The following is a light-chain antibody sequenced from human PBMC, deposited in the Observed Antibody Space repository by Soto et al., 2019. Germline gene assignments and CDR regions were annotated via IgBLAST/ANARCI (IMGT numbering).Light chain of an antibody. CDR1: SSDVGAYNY. CDR2: DVA. J-gene: IGLJ1*01. Sequence: QSVLTQPASVSGSPGQSITISCTGTSSDVGAYNYVSWYQQHPGKAPKLMLYDVANRPSGVSNRFSGSKSGNTASLTISGLQAEDEDDYYCNSYTSSSTYVFGTGTKLTVL. V-gene: IGLV2-14*01. CDR3: NSYTSSSTYV.